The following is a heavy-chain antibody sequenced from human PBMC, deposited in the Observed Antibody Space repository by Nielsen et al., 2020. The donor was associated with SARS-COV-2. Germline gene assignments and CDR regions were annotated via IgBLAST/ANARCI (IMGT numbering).Heavy chain of an antibody. Sequence: ASVKVSCKASGYTFTSYYMHWVRQAPGQGLEWMGIINPSGGSTSYAQKFQGRVTMTRDTSTSTVYMELSSLRSEDTAVYYCARDLSSTSWFGRETNWFDPWGQGTLVTVSS. D-gene: IGHD2-2*01. CDR2: INPSGGST. J-gene: IGHJ5*02. V-gene: IGHV1-46*01. CDR3: ARDLSSTSWFGRETNWFDP. CDR1: GYTFTSYY.